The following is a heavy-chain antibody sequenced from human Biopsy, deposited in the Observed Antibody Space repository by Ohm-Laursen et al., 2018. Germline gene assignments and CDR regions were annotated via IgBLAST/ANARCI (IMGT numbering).Heavy chain of an antibody. CDR3: ARWETTLGRSLDS. Sequence: SSVKVSCKASGYTFTSHDVNWVRQATGQGLEWMGWMSPNTGNTVYAQRFQDRVTMTSDTSTGTAYMELTSLTSDDTAVYFCARWETTLGRSLDSWGQGTLVAVSS. CDR1: GYTFTSHD. J-gene: IGHJ4*02. D-gene: IGHD1-26*01. CDR2: MSPNTGNT. V-gene: IGHV1-8*01.